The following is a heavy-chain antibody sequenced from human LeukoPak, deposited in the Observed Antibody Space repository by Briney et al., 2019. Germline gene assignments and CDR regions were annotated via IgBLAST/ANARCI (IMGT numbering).Heavy chain of an antibody. CDR2: INHSGST. D-gene: IGHD4-23*01. CDR3: SRAATVVNTFDY. V-gene: IGHV4-34*01. Sequence: LETLSLTCAVYGGSFSGYYWSWIRQPPGKGLEWIGEINHSGSTNYNPSLKSRVTISVDKSKNQFSLRLSSVTAADTAVYYCSRAATVVNTFDYWGQGTLVTVSS. J-gene: IGHJ4*02. CDR1: GGSFSGYY.